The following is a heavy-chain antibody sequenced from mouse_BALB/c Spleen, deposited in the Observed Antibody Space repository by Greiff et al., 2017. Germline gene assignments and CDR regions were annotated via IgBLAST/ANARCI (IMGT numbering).Heavy chain of an antibody. CDR2: ISDGGSYT. V-gene: IGHV5-4*02. CDR3: ARAYYGQYYFDY. CDR1: GFTFSDYY. D-gene: IGHD1-1*01. Sequence: VQRVESGGGLVKPGGSLKLSCAASGFTFSDYYMYWVRQTPEKRLEWVATISDGGSYTYYPDSVKGRFTISRDNAKNNLYLQMSSLKSEDTAMYYCARAYYGQYYFDYWGQGTTLTVSS. J-gene: IGHJ2*01.